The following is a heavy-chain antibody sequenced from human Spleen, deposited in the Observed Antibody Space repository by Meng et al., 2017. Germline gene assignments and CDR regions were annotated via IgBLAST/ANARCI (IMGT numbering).Heavy chain of an antibody. V-gene: IGHV3-53*01. J-gene: IGHJ4*02. Sequence: VHLVESGGGLIQPGGSLRLSCAASGFTVSSNYMTWVRQAPGKGLEWVSVIYSGGTTYYADSVKGRFTISRDNSKNTLYLQMNSLRAEDTAVYYCAREGGSYQFDYWGQGTLVTVSS. D-gene: IGHD1-26*01. CDR1: GFTVSSNY. CDR2: IYSGGTT. CDR3: AREGGSYQFDY.